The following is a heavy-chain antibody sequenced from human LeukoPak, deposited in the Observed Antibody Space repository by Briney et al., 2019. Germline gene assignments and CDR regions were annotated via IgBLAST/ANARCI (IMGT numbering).Heavy chain of an antibody. Sequence: SETLSLTCTVSGGSFSGRSYYWAWIRQSPGKGLEWIGSIYSGGSTFYTPSLKSRVAISVDTSKNHFSLRLSSATAADTAVYYCVKPYHHQDASGSITTAFYFDLWGQGILDTVSS. CDR1: GGSFSGRSYY. J-gene: IGHJ4*02. CDR2: IYSGGST. CDR3: VKPYHHQDASGSITTAFYFDL. V-gene: IGHV4-39*01. D-gene: IGHD1-1*01.